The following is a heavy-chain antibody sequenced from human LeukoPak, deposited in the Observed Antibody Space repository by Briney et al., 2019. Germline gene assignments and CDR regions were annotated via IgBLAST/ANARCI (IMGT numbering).Heavy chain of an antibody. CDR3: ARWFCSSTSCYDWFFDL. CDR2: ISAYNGNT. D-gene: IGHD2-2*01. V-gene: IGHV1-18*01. CDR1: GYTFTSYG. J-gene: IGHJ2*01. Sequence: ASVKVSCKASGYTFTSYGISWVRQAPGQGLEWMGWISAYNGNTNYAQKLQGRVTITTDTSTSTAYMELRSLRSDDTSVYYCARWFCSSTSCYDWFFDLWGRGTLVTVSS.